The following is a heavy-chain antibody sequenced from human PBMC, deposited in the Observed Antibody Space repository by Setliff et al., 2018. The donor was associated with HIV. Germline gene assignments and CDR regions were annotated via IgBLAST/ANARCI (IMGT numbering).Heavy chain of an antibody. D-gene: IGHD6-6*01. J-gene: IGHJ3*02. CDR2: IYYSGST. CDR3: ARHSSSRRHDAFDI. Sequence: PSETLSLTCTVSGGSISSYYWSWIRQPPGKGLEWIGYIYYSGSTNYNPSLKSRVTMSVDTSKNQFSLKLSSVTAADTAVYYCARHSSSRRHDAFDIWGQGTMVTVSS. CDR1: GGSISSYY. V-gene: IGHV4-59*08.